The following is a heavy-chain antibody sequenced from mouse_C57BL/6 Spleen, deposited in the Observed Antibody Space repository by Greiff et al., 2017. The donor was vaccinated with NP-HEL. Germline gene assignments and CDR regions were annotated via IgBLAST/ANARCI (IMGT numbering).Heavy chain of an antibody. CDR3: ASYNYGSREYAMDY. CDR1: GYTFTDHT. CDR2: IYPRDGST. J-gene: IGHJ4*01. D-gene: IGHD1-1*01. Sequence: QVQLQQSDAELVKPGASVKISCKVSGYTFTDHTIHWMKQRPEQGLEWIGYIYPRDGSTKYNEKFKGKATLTADKSSSTAYMQLNSLTSEDAAVYFCASYNYGSREYAMDYWGQGTSVTVSS. V-gene: IGHV1-78*01.